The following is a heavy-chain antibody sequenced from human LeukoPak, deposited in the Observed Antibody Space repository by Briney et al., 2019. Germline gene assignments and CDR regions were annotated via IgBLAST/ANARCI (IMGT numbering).Heavy chain of an antibody. CDR2: TFYRSKRYN. CDR3: AGGGPSDAFDI. Sequence: SQTLSLTCAISGDSVSSNSSAWNWIRQPPSRGLEWLGRTFYRSKRYNDYAVSVKSRITINPDMSKNQFSLQLNSVTPEDTAVYYCAGGGPSDAFDIWGQGTMVTVSS. V-gene: IGHV6-1*01. J-gene: IGHJ3*02. CDR1: GDSVSSNSSA.